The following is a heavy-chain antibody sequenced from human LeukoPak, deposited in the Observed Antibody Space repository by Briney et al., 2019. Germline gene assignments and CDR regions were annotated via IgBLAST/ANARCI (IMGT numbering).Heavy chain of an antibody. Sequence: GGSLRLSCAASGFSFSDFELSWVRQAPGKGLEWVSYISRSGSPKYYADSVKGRFTISRDNAKSSLYLQMNSLRAEDTAVYYCVRDKRVVYETGIDYWGQGTLVTVSS. J-gene: IGHJ4*02. V-gene: IGHV3-48*03. CDR1: GFSFSDFE. CDR3: VRDKRVVYETGIDY. CDR2: ISRSGSPK. D-gene: IGHD2-8*02.